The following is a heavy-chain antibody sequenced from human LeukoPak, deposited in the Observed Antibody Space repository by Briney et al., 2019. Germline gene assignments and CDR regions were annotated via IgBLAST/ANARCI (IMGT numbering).Heavy chain of an antibody. CDR1: GYTFTSYY. CDR2: INPCGGST. Sequence: ASVKVSCKASGYTFTSYYMHWVRQAPGQGLEWMGIINPCGGSTSYAQKFQGRVTMTRNTSISTAYMELSSLRSEDTAVYYCARRRLAAAAANWFDPWGQGTLVTVSS. CDR3: ARRRLAAAAANWFDP. D-gene: IGHD6-13*01. J-gene: IGHJ5*02. V-gene: IGHV1-46*01.